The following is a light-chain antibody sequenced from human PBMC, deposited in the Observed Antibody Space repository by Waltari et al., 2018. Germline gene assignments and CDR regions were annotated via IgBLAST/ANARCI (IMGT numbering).Light chain of an antibody. J-gene: IGKJ2*01. CDR1: QSLGYSNGDNY. Sequence: DVVVTQSPLSLPVTLGQPASISCRSSQSLGYSNGDNYLSWFQQRPGQSPRRLIYRVSNRDSGVPDRFSGSGSGTDFTLEISRVEAEDVGIYYCMQATHWPPRYTFGQGTKLDIK. CDR3: MQATHWPPRYT. V-gene: IGKV2-30*01. CDR2: RVS.